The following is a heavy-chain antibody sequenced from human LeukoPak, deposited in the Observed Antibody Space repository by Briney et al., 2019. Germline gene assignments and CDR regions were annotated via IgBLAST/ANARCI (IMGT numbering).Heavy chain of an antibody. CDR2: ISSSSSTI. D-gene: IGHD3-16*02. CDR3: ARGTYYDYVWGSYRYPNIDY. CDR1: GFTFSSYA. V-gene: IGHV3-48*01. J-gene: IGHJ4*02. Sequence: GGSLRLSCAASGFTFSSYAMHWVRQAPGKGLEWVSYISSSSSTIYYADSVKGRFTISRDNAKNSLYLQMNSLRAEDTAVYYCARGTYYDYVWGSYRYPNIDYWGQGTLVTVSS.